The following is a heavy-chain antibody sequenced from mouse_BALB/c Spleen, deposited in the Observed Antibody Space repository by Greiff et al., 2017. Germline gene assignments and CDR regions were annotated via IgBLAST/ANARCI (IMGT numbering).Heavy chain of an antibody. D-gene: IGHD1-1*01. CDR1: GYSFTGYN. CDR2: IDPYYGGT. V-gene: IGHV1-39*01. Sequence: VQLQQSGPELEKPGASVKISCKASGYSFTGYNMNWVKQSNGKSLEWIGNIDPYYGGTSYNQKFKGKATLTVDKSSSTAYMQLKSLTSEDSAVYYCARGDYYGSSSYGYAMDYWGQGTSVTVSS. CDR3: ARGDYYGSSSYGYAMDY. J-gene: IGHJ4*01.